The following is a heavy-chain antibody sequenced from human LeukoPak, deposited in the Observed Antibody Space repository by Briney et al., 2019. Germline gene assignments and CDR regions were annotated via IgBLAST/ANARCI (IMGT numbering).Heavy chain of an antibody. D-gene: IGHD3-3*01. J-gene: IGHJ4*02. CDR1: GYTFTSYD. Sequence: GASVKVSCKASGYTFTSYDINWVRQATGQGLEWMGWMNPNSGNTGYAQKFQGRVTMTRNTSISTAYMELSSLRSEDTVVYYCARMGPRSPITIFGVVIQGGFDYWGQGTLVTVSS. V-gene: IGHV1-8*01. CDR3: ARMGPRSPITIFGVVIQGGFDY. CDR2: MNPNSGNT.